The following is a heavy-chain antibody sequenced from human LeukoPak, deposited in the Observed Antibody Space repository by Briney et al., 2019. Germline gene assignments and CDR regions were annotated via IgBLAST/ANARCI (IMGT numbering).Heavy chain of an antibody. Sequence: PSETLSLTCTVSGGSISSYYWSWIRQPAGKGLEWIGRIYTSGSTNYNPSLKSRVTMSVDTSKNQFSLKLSSVTAADTAVYYCARVRRVAAAGTGWFDPWGQGTLVTVSS. CDR2: IYTSGST. J-gene: IGHJ5*02. CDR1: GGSISSYY. D-gene: IGHD6-13*01. V-gene: IGHV4-4*07. CDR3: ARVRRVAAAGTGWFDP.